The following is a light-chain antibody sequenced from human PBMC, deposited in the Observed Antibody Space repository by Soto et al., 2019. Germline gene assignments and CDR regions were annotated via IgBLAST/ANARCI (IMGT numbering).Light chain of an antibody. CDR2: EVS. V-gene: IGLV2-23*02. CDR3: CSYAGSSTFPYV. J-gene: IGLJ1*01. CDR1: SSEVGSYNL. Sequence: QSVLTQPASVSGSPGQSITISCTGTSSEVGSYNLVSWYQQHPGKAPKVMIYEVSKRPSGVSNLFSGSKSGNTASLTISGLQAEDEADYYCCSYAGSSTFPYVFGTGTKVTVL.